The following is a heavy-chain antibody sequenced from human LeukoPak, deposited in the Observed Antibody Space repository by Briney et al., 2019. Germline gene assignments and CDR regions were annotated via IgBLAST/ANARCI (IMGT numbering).Heavy chain of an antibody. V-gene: IGHV4-59*01. CDR3: AGRQHIVVLTATRGDFDI. CDR2: INYSGRT. CDR1: GGSISNYY. D-gene: IGHD2-21*02. Sequence: SETLSLTCTVSGGSISNYYWSWIQQPPGKGLEWIGYINYSGRTNYNPSLKSRVTMSLDTSKDQFSLKLNSLSAADTAVYYCAGRQHIVVLTATRGDFDIWGQGTMVTVSS. J-gene: IGHJ3*02.